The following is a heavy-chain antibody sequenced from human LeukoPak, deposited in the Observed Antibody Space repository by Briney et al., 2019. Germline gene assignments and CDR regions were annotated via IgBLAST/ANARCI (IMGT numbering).Heavy chain of an antibody. CDR3: ASPRGSVTATEYYFDY. Sequence: PSETLSLTCTVSNVSISSGSHYWNWIRQPAGKGLEWIGRIYAGGRSNYNPSLRSRVTISVDTSKNQFSLRLSSVTATDTAVYYCASPRGSVTATEYYFDYWGQGTLVTVSS. CDR1: NVSISSGSHY. D-gene: IGHD1-26*01. J-gene: IGHJ4*02. CDR2: IYAGGRS. V-gene: IGHV4-61*02.